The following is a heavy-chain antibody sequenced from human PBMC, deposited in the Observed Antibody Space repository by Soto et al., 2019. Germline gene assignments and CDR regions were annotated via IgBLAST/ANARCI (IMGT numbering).Heavy chain of an antibody. J-gene: IGHJ4*02. CDR1: GFTFSSYA. V-gene: IGHV3-23*01. CDR3: AKDLSSYDRRDYYFDY. Sequence: PGGSLRLSCAASGFTFSSYAMSWVRQAPGKGLEWVSAISGSGGSTYYADSVKGRFTISRDNSKNTLYLQMNSLRAEDTAVYYCAKDLSSYDRRDYYFDYWGQGTLVTVSS. D-gene: IGHD2-2*01. CDR2: ISGSGGST.